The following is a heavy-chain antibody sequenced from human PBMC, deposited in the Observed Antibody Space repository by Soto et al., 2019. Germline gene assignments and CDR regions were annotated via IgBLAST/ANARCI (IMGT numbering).Heavy chain of an antibody. D-gene: IGHD1-26*01. Sequence: QVQLEESGGGVVQPGRSPGLSCAASGFSFGGYGMHWLRQVPGKGLEWVAVIRHDGSNTYYADSVRGRFTISRGNSKNTVYLEMNSLRVEDTAVYYCARDGVGATTYFGYCDYWGQGTLITVSS. CDR1: GFSFGGYG. CDR3: ARDGVGATTYFGYCDY. CDR2: IRHDGSNT. V-gene: IGHV3-33*01. J-gene: IGHJ4*02.